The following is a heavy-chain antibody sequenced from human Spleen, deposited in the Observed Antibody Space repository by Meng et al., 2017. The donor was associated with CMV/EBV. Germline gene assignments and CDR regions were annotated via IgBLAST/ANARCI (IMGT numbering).Heavy chain of an antibody. D-gene: IGHD3-10*01. Sequence: GGSLRLSCAASGFTFSDYYMNWVRQAPGQGLEWVSSISSSSSIYYTDSKGPFTISRDNAKNSLYLQMNSLRAEDTAVYYCAKDHFNYGSGSWGGYWGQGTLVTVSS. V-gene: IGHV3-69-1*02. J-gene: IGHJ4*02. CDR3: AKDHFNYGSGSWGGY. CDR2: ISSSSSI. CDR1: GFTFSDYY.